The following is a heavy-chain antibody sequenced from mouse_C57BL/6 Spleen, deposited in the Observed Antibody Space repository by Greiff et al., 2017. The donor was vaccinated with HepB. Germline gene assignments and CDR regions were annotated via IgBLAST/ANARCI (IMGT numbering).Heavy chain of an antibody. CDR2: IDPEDGDT. Sequence: EVQLQQSGAELVKPGASVKLSCTASGFNIKDYYMHWVKQRTEQGLEWIGRIDPEDGDTKYAPKFQGKATITADTSSNTAYLQLNILTSEDTAVYYCAGDYDGSREGYYDGWGTGTTVTVAS. D-gene: IGHD1-1*01. J-gene: IGHJ1*03. CDR3: AGDYDGSREGYYDG. V-gene: IGHV14-2*01. CDR1: GFNIKDYY.